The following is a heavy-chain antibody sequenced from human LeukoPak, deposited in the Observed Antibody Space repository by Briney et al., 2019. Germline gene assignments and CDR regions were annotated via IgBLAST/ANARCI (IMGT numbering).Heavy chain of an antibody. CDR3: AKDVMGVTRISYFAY. CDR1: GFSFSNYA. Sequence: RGSLSLSRAVSGFSFSNYAMSWVRQAPGKGLEWVSGISGSGGTTYYAESVRGRFTISRDNSKNTLYVQVDSLRAEDTALYHCAKDVMGVTRISYFAYWGQGPLVTVSS. D-gene: IGHD3-22*01. V-gene: IGHV3-23*01. CDR2: ISGSGGTT. J-gene: IGHJ4*02.